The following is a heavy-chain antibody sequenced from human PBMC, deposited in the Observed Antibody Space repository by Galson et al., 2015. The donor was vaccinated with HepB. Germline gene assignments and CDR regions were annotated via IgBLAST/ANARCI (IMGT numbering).Heavy chain of an antibody. Sequence: QSGAEVKKPGESLKISCKGSGYNFINYWIGWVRQMPGKGLEWMGIIYPGDSDTRYRPSFRGQVTISADKSITTAYLQWSSLKASDTAMYYCASRHSYFRSGTWYNVSDYWGQGTLVTVSS. V-gene: IGHV5-51*03. CDR3: ASRHSYFRSGTWYNVSDY. CDR1: GYNFINYW. CDR2: IYPGDSDT. D-gene: IGHD3-10*01. J-gene: IGHJ4*02.